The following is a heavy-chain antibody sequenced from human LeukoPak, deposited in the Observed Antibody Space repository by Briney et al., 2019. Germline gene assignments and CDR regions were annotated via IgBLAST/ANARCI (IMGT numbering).Heavy chain of an antibody. D-gene: IGHD2-2*01. Sequence: PGGSLRLSCAASGFTFSSYWMSWVRQAPGKGLEWVVNIKQDGSEKYYVDSVKGRFTISRDNAKNSLSLQMNSLRAEDTAVYYCARGRCSSTSCFFDYWGQGTLVTVSS. CDR1: GFTFSSYW. V-gene: IGHV3-7*01. J-gene: IGHJ4*02. CDR3: ARGRCSSTSCFFDY. CDR2: IKQDGSEK.